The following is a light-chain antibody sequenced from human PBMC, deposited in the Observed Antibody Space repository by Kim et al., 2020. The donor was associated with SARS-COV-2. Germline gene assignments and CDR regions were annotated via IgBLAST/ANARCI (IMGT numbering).Light chain of an antibody. J-gene: IGLJ2*01. Sequence: ITGEGNKVEGKGVNWYQQGQGQGPLLVIYYDSDRPSGVPGRFSAANSGNTATLTISRVEAGDEADYYCQVWDSSSDVVVLGGGTQLTVL. V-gene: IGLV3-21*04. CDR1: KVEGKG. CDR3: QVWDSSSDVVV. CDR2: YDS.